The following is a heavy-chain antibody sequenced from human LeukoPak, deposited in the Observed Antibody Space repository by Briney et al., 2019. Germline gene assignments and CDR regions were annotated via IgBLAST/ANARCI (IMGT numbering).Heavy chain of an antibody. CDR1: GYTFTSYD. J-gene: IGHJ4*02. D-gene: IGHD7-27*01. Sequence: ASGKVSCKASGYTFTSYDINWVRQATGQGLEWMGWMNPNSGNAGYAQKFQGRVTITRNTSISTAYMELSSLRSEDTAVYYCARDDKPGFDYWGQGTLVTVSS. V-gene: IGHV1-8*03. CDR2: MNPNSGNA. CDR3: ARDDKPGFDY.